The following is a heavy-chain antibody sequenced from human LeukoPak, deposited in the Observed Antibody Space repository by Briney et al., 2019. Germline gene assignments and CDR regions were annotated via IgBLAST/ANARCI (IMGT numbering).Heavy chain of an antibody. V-gene: IGHV3-74*01. D-gene: IGHD6-13*01. CDR3: AVSSSSGSGYLDY. CDR1: GFTFSSYW. Sequence: PAGSLRLSCAASGFTFSSYWMHWVRQAPGKGLVWVSRINSDGSSTSYADSVKGRFTISRDNAKNTLYLQMNSLRAEDTAVYYCAVSSSSGSGYLDYWGQGTLVTVSS. J-gene: IGHJ4*02. CDR2: INSDGSST.